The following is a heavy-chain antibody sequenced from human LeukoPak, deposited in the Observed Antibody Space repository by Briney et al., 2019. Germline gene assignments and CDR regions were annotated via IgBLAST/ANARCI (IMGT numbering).Heavy chain of an antibody. D-gene: IGHD3-9*01. CDR2: ISYDGSNK. Sequence: GGSLRLSCAASGFTFSSYGMHWVRQAPGKGLEWVAVISYDGSNKYYADSVKGRFTISRDNSKNTLYLQMHSLRAEDTAVYSCAGDIVRYFASLDDYWGQGTLATVSS. CDR1: GFTFSSYG. J-gene: IGHJ4*02. V-gene: IGHV3-30*03. CDR3: AGDIVRYFASLDDY.